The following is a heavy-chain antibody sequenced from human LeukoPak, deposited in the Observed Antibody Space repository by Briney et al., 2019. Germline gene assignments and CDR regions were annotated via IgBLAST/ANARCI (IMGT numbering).Heavy chain of an antibody. Sequence: GGSLRLSCAASGFTVTNNCMNWVRQAPGKGLEWVSVIYSDGNTNYAEPVKGRFTISRDNSKNTLYLQMNSLRAEDTAVYYCARVRRESLYFYGMDVWGQGTTVTVSS. CDR1: GFTVTNNC. CDR2: IYSDGNT. D-gene: IGHD2-8*01. V-gene: IGHV3-53*01. CDR3: ARVRRESLYFYGMDV. J-gene: IGHJ6*02.